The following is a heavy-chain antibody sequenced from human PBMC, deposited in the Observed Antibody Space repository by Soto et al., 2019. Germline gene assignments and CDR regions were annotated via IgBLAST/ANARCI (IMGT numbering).Heavy chain of an antibody. CDR2: IIPIFDIT. D-gene: IGHD3-22*01. J-gene: IGHJ6*02. V-gene: IGHV1-69*01. CDR1: GGTFRSYS. Sequence: QVQLVQSGAEVKKPGSSVKVSCKASGGTFRSYSISWVRQAPGQGLEWMGGIIPIFDITNYAQKFQGRVTITADDSTSTAYMELRSLGSDDTAVYYCARPDEGGYSSNHHYYYALDVWGQGTKVTV. CDR3: ARPDEGGYSSNHHYYYALDV.